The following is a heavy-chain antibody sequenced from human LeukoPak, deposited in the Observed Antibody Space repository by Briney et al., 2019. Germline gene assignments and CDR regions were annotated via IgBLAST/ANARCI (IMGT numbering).Heavy chain of an antibody. CDR3: ARGLGYTAMVRYNWFDP. D-gene: IGHD5-18*01. J-gene: IGHJ5*02. CDR2: IYNSGST. CDR1: GDSVSSGSSY. V-gene: IGHV4-61*01. Sequence: SETLSLTCTVSGDSVSSGSSYWSWIRQPPGKGLEWIGHIYNSGSTIYNPSLKSRVTISVDTSRNQFSLKLNSVTAADTAVYYCARGLGYTAMVRYNWFDPWGQGTLVTVSS.